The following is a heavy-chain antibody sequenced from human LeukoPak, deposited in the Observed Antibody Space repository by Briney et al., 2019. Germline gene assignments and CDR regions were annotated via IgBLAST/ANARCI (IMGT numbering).Heavy chain of an antibody. J-gene: IGHJ5*02. Sequence: SETLSLTCSVSGGSVSSSSNYWDWIRQSPGKGLEWIGNIYSGGSTYYTPSLKSRVTISVDTSKNQFSLKLSSVTAADTAVYYCARGNYCSGGSCYSGNWFDPWGQGTLVTVSS. CDR2: IYSGGST. CDR1: GGSVSSSSNY. V-gene: IGHV4-39*07. D-gene: IGHD2-15*01. CDR3: ARGNYCSGGSCYSGNWFDP.